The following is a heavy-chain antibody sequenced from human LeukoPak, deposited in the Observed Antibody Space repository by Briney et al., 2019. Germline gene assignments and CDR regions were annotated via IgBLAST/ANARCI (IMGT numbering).Heavy chain of an antibody. CDR3: ARGRLFHFHYYFDY. V-gene: IGHV4-34*01. CDR1: GRSFSGYY. CDR2: INHSGST. D-gene: IGHD2/OR15-2a*01. Sequence: PSETLCLTCAVYGRSFSGYYWSWIRQPPGKGLEWIGEINHSGSTNYNPSLKSRVTISVDTSKNQFSLKLSSVTAADTAVYYCARGRLFHFHYYFDYWGQGTLVTVSS. J-gene: IGHJ4*02.